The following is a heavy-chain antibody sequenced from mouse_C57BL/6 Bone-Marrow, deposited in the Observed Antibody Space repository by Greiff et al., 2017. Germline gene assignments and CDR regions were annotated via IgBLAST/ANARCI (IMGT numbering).Heavy chain of an antibody. V-gene: IGHV1-47*01. J-gene: IGHJ2*01. CDR1: GYTFTTYP. Sequence: VQLQQSGAELVKPGASVKMSCKASGYTFTTYPIDWMKQNPGKSLEWIGIIHPYNDDTKYNEQFKGKDTLTVDTSSSTVYMELSSQTSDDSAAYYCARGGGYGGCYFDVWGKGTTLTVSS. D-gene: IGHD2-2*01. CDR3: ARGGGYGGCYFDV. CDR2: IHPYNDDT.